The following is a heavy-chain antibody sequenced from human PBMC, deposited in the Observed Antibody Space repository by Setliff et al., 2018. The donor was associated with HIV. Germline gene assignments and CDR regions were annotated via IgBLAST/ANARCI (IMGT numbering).Heavy chain of an antibody. CDR2: LNTGNGKT. D-gene: IGHD3-3*01. V-gene: IGHV1-3*04. CDR3: ARDRDNFWSGPFDY. CDR1: GDTVTGHS. Sequence: ASVKVSCKAFGDTVTGHSIHWVRQAPGQRLEWMGWLNTGNGKTKYSQRFQDRVTFTRDTSARTAYMELRSLRSEDSTVYYCARDRDNFWSGPFDYWGQGTLVTV. J-gene: IGHJ4*02.